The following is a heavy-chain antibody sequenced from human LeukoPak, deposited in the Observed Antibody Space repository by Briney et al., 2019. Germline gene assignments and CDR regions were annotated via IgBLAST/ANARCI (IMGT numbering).Heavy chain of an antibody. D-gene: IGHD4-17*01. Sequence: SVKVSCKASGGTFSSYAISWVRQAPGQGPEWMGGIIPIFGTANYAQKFQGRVTITADKSTSTAYTELSSLRSEDTAVYYCASYYGDYGSGMDVWGKGTTVTVSS. V-gene: IGHV1-69*06. CDR3: ASYYGDYGSGMDV. CDR1: GGTFSSYA. CDR2: IIPIFGTA. J-gene: IGHJ6*04.